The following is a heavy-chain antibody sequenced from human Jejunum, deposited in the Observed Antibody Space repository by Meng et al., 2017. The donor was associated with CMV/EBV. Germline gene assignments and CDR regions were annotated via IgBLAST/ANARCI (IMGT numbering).Heavy chain of an antibody. CDR2: IRPDGSGK. V-gene: IGHV3-7*01. J-gene: IGHJ4*02. CDR1: GFTFSAYW. CDR3: WRGDPDY. Sequence: SCAVCGFTFSAYWRDWASQVPGKWLEWVANIRPDGSGKYYLDSVKGRFTISRDNSKNSVYLQMNNLTAEDTGMYYCWRGDPDYWGQGTLVTGLL.